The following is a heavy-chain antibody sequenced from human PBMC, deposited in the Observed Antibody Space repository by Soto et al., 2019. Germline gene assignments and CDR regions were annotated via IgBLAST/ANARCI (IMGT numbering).Heavy chain of an antibody. V-gene: IGHV1-2*04. J-gene: IGHJ6*02. CDR3: ASSIGANKPTDSSGWYDYYCYGMDV. D-gene: IGHD6-19*01. CDR1: GYTFTGYY. CDR2: INPNSGGT. Sequence: ASVKVSCKASGYTFTGYYMHWVRQAPGQGLEWMGWINPNSGGTNYAQKFQGWVTMTRDTSISTAYMELSRLRSDDTAVYYCASSIGANKPTDSSGWYDYYCYGMDVWGQGTTVTVSS.